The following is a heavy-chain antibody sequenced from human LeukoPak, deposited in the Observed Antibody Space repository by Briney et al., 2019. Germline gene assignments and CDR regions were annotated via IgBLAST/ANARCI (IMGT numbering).Heavy chain of an antibody. CDR3: ARDSLLIYYDSSGYFDY. V-gene: IGHV3-30*04. J-gene: IGHJ4*02. Sequence: GGSLRLSCAASGFIFNNYAMHWVRLAPGKGLEWVAVISSDGRDKYHAESAKGRFTISRDNAKNSLYLQMNSLRAEDTAVYYCARDSLLIYYDSSGYFDYWGQGTLVTVSS. CDR1: GFIFNNYA. D-gene: IGHD3-22*01. CDR2: ISSDGRDK.